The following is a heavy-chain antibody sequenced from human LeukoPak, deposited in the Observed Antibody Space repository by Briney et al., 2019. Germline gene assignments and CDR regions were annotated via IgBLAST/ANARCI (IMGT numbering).Heavy chain of an antibody. Sequence: GGSLRLSCAASGFSFSSYAMTWVRQAPGKGLEWVSVISGSGDSTYDADSVKGRFTISRDNSKNTLYLQMNSLRDEDTAVYYCANVADYGGANWFDPWGQGTLVTVSS. CDR3: ANVADYGGANWFDP. V-gene: IGHV3-23*01. J-gene: IGHJ5*02. D-gene: IGHD4-23*01. CDR1: GFSFSSYA. CDR2: ISGSGDST.